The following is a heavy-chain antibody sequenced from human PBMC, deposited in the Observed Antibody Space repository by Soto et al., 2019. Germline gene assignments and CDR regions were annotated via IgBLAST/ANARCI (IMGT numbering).Heavy chain of an antibody. CDR3: APTLAYTLEF. CDR1: GFTFNSYW. CDR2: LSPDASEN. Sequence: EVQLVESGGGLVQPGGSLRLSCAASGFTFNSYWMTWVRQAPGKGLEWVALLSPDASENPYVDPVKGRFSISRDNVRKSWNLQMNSLRVGHTAVYYCAPTLAYTLEFSGQGTAVTVSS. D-gene: IGHD2-21*01. J-gene: IGHJ3*01. V-gene: IGHV3-7*01.